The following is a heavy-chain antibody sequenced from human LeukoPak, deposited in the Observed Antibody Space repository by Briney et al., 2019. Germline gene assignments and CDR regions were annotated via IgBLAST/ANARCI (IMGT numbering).Heavy chain of an antibody. V-gene: IGHV3-21*01. D-gene: IGHD6-13*01. CDR3: ARGRHSSSWSYYYYYMDV. J-gene: IGHJ6*03. CDR1: RFTFSSYS. Sequence: GGSLRLSCAASRFTFSSYSMNWVRQAPGKGLEWVSSISSSSSYIYYADSAKGRFTISRDNAKNSLYLQMNSLRAEDTAVYYCARGRHSSSWSYYYYYMDVWGKGTTVTVSS. CDR2: ISSSSSYI.